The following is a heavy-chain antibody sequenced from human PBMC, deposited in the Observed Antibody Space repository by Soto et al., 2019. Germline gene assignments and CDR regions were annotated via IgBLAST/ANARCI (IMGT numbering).Heavy chain of an antibody. Sequence: QVQLVESGGGVVQSGRSLRLSCAASGFSFSKYGMHWVRQAPGKGLEWVAEMSDDGSKKYYGDSVKGRFTISRDNSKNTLYLLMDSLRPEDTAMYYCAKELRETGGYYFDCGGQGTLVTVSS. D-gene: IGHD3-16*01. CDR3: AKELRETGGYYFDC. V-gene: IGHV3-30*18. CDR2: MSDDGSKK. J-gene: IGHJ4*02. CDR1: GFSFSKYG.